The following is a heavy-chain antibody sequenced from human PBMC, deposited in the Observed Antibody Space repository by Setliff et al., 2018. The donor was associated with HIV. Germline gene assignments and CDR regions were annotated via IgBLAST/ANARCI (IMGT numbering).Heavy chain of an antibody. Sequence: ASVKVSCKASGYTFTSYYMHWVRQAPGQGLEWMGIINPSGGSTSYAQKFQGRVTMTRDTSTSTVYMELSSLRVEDTTVYYCTRKLAPGHGMDVWGQGTTVTVSS. CDR3: TRKLAPGHGMDV. CDR1: GYTFTSYY. J-gene: IGHJ6*02. V-gene: IGHV1-46*01. D-gene: IGHD3-3*02. CDR2: INPSGGST.